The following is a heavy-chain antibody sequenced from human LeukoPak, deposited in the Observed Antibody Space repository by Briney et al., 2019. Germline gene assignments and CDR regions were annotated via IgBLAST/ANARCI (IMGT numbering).Heavy chain of an antibody. CDR3: AKDSFYGDYVFDY. CDR2: ISGSGGST. CDR1: GFTFSSYG. D-gene: IGHD4-17*01. J-gene: IGHJ4*02. Sequence: PGGSLRLSCAASGFTFSSYGMSWVRQAPGKGLEWVSAISGSGGSTYYADSVKGRFTISRDNSKNTLYLQMNSLRAEDTAVYYCAKDSFYGDYVFDYWGQGTLVTVSS. V-gene: IGHV3-23*01.